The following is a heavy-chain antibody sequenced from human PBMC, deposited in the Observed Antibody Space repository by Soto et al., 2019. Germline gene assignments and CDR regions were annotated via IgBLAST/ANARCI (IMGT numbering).Heavy chain of an antibody. CDR3: AHSTLTGYYDY. D-gene: IGHD3-9*01. Sequence: QITLKESGPTLVKPTQTLTLTCTFSGFSLSTSRVGVGWIRQPPGKALEWLALIYWDDDKRYSPSLKSRLTFTKYTAKNQVVLTMTNMDPVDTATYYCAHSTLTGYYDYWGQGTLVTVSS. V-gene: IGHV2-5*02. J-gene: IGHJ4*02. CDR1: GFSLSTSRVG. CDR2: IYWDDDK.